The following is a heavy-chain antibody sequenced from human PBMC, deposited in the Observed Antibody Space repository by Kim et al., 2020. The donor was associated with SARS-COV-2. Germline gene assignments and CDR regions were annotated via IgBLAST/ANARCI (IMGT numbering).Heavy chain of an antibody. CDR3: ARGRAEGLLWFGEFIY. D-gene: IGHD3-10*01. Sequence: ASVKVSCKASGYTFTSYGISWVRQAPGQGLEWMGWISAYNGNKNYAQKLQGRVTMTTDTSTSTAYLELRSLRSDATAVYYCARGRAEGLLWFGEFIYGGQGTLVT. J-gene: IGHJ4*02. CDR2: ISAYNGNK. CDR1: GYTFTSYG. V-gene: IGHV1-18*01.